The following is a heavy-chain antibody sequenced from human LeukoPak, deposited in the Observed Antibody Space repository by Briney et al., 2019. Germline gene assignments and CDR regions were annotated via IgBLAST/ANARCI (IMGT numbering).Heavy chain of an antibody. D-gene: IGHD2-2*01. V-gene: IGHV3-21*01. CDR1: GFTFSSYS. CDR2: ISSSSSYI. Sequence: PGGSLRLSCAASGFTFSSYSMNWVRQAPGKGLEWVSSISSSSSYIYYADSVKGRFTISRDNAKNSLYLQMNSLRAEDTAVYYCARGTPIVVVPAALYYFDYWGQGTLDTVSS. J-gene: IGHJ4*02. CDR3: ARGTPIVVVPAALYYFDY.